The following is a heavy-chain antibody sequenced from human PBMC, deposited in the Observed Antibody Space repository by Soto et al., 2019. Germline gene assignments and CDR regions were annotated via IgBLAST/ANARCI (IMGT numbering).Heavy chain of an antibody. CDR2: ISAYNGNT. V-gene: IGHV1-18*01. CDR1: GYTFTSYG. Sequence: GASVKVSCKASGYTFTSYGISWVRQAPGQGLEWMGWISAYNGNTNYAQKLQGRVTMTTDTSTSTAYMELRSLRSDDTAVYYCASYIVLMVYATYYTDVWGQGTTVTSP. D-gene: IGHD2-8*01. CDR3: ASYIVLMVYATYYTDV. J-gene: IGHJ6*03.